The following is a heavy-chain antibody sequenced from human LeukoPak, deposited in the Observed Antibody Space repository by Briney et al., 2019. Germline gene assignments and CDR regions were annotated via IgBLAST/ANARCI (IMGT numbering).Heavy chain of an antibody. CDR3: ARGDYDLSGSYHYGMDV. CDR1: GFTFNSYT. J-gene: IGHJ6*02. D-gene: IGHD3-10*01. Sequence: GGSLRLSCAAPGFTFNSYTMHWVRQAPGKGLEWVAVMSSDGNKKFYAEYVKGRFTTSRDNSENTLYLEMNSLRDEDTAVYYCARGDYDLSGSYHYGMDVWGQGTTVTVSS. CDR2: MSSDGNKK. V-gene: IGHV3-30-3*01.